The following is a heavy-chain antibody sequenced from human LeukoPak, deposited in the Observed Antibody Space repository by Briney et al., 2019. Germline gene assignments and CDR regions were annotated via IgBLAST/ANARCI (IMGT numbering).Heavy chain of an antibody. J-gene: IGHJ5*02. Sequence: GGSLRLSCAASGFTFSSYWMHWVRRAPGKGLVWVSRINSDGSSTSYADSVKGRFTISRDNAKNTLYLQMNSLRAEDTAVYYCAREQQLVPDTFDPWGQGTLVTVSS. D-gene: IGHD6-13*01. CDR1: GFTFSSYW. V-gene: IGHV3-74*01. CDR2: INSDGSST. CDR3: AREQQLVPDTFDP.